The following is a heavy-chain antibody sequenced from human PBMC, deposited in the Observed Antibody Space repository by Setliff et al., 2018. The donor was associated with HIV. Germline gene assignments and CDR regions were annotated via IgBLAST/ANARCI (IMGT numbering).Heavy chain of an antibody. CDR3: ARPYIGSSSWYVEY. D-gene: IGHD1-26*01. Sequence: SETLSLTCIVSGYFINSGYYWGWVRQPPGKGLEWIGSVYHSGSTYYNPSLKSRVIIFLDTSKNQFSLELTSVTAADTAVYYCARPYIGSSSWYVEYWSPGTLVTVSS. J-gene: IGHJ4*02. CDR1: GYFINSGYY. CDR2: VYHSGST. V-gene: IGHV4-38-2*02.